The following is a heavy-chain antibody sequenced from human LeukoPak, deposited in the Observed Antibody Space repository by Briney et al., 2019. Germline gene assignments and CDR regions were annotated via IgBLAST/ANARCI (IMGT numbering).Heavy chain of an antibody. D-gene: IGHD6-19*01. V-gene: IGHV4-59*01. J-gene: IGHJ4*02. CDR1: GGSFSSYY. Sequence: ASETLSLTCAVYGGSFSSYYWSWIRQPPGKGLEWIGYIYYSGSTNYDPSLKSRVTISVDTSKNQFSLKLSSVTAADTAVYYCARTYSSGSIDYWGQGTLVTVSS. CDR3: ARTYSSGSIDY. CDR2: IYYSGST.